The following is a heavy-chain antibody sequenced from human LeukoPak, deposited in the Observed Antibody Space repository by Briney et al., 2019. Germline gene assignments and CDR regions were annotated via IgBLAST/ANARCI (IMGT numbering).Heavy chain of an antibody. J-gene: IGHJ4*02. D-gene: IGHD3-22*01. CDR3: ARDPSDSSGYYYVGVDY. CDR2: IYTSGST. CDR1: GGSISSGSYY. Sequence: SETLSLTCTVSGGSISSGSYYWSWIRQPAGTGLEWIGRIYTSGSTNYNPSLKSRVTISVDTSKNQFSLKLSSVTAADTAVYYCARDPSDSSGYYYVGVDYWGQGTLVTVSS. V-gene: IGHV4-61*02.